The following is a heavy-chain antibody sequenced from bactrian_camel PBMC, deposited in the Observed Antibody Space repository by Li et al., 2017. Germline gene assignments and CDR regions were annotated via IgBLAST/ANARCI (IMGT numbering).Heavy chain of an antibody. V-gene: IGHV3S26*01. J-gene: IGHJ4*01. Sequence: QLVESGGDSVQVGGALNVSCSVSEFPYSRSHCLAWFRQVPGKKREGVGNIWIGDGRARYADFVEGRFTISQDEPKNMLYLQMNALKPEDTAMYYCAADLVTGGNWRSIYHWSYWGQGTQVTVS. CDR3: AADLVTGGNWRSIYHWSY. D-gene: IGHD7*01. CDR2: IWIGDGRA. CDR1: EFPYSRSHC.